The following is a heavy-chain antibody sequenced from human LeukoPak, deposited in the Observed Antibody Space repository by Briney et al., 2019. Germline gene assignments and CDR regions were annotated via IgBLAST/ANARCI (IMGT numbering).Heavy chain of an antibody. V-gene: IGHV3-49*04. J-gene: IGHJ4*02. D-gene: IGHD4-11*01. Sequence: SGGSLRLSCAASGFAFGDYALSWVRQAPGKRPEWIGFIRSKLYGGAPEYAAYVKGRFIFSREDSTSIAYMQMDSLKIADTAVYYCARGGSDYFNYDHHSWGQGTLVIISS. CDR2: IRSKLYGGAP. CDR1: GFAFGDYA. CDR3: ARGGSDYFNYDHHS.